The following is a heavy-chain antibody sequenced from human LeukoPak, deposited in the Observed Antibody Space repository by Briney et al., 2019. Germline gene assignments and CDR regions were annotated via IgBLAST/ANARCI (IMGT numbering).Heavy chain of an antibody. D-gene: IGHD1-1*01. Sequence: GGSLRLSCAASGFTFNSYAMTWVRQAPGKGLEWVSIINGSGGTTYYADSVKGRFTISRDNSKNTVYLQMNSLRAEDRAVYYCAKGVGSGTTYWYFDLSGRGTLVTVSS. CDR2: INGSGGTT. V-gene: IGHV3-23*01. CDR1: GFTFNSYA. J-gene: IGHJ2*01. CDR3: AKGVGSGTTYWYFDL.